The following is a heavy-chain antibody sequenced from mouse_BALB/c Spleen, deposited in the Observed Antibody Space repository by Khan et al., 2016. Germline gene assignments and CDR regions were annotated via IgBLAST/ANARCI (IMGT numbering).Heavy chain of an antibody. CDR2: ILPGSGSS. CDR1: GYTFSTYW. CDR3: ARGYYDYDYGMDY. D-gene: IGHD2-4*01. Sequence: VQLQESGAELMKPGASVKISCKATGYTFSTYWIEWVKQRPGHGLEWIGEILPGSGSSNYNEKLKGKATFTADTSSNTAYMQLSSLTSEDSAVYYCARGYYDYDYGMDYWGQGTSVTVSS. V-gene: IGHV1-9*01. J-gene: IGHJ4*01.